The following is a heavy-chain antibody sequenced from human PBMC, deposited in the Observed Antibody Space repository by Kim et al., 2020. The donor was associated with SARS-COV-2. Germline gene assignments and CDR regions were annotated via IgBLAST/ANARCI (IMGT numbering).Heavy chain of an antibody. Sequence: NTRYAQKFQARVSMTRDTSATTDYLELSGRRSEDTAVYYCAREAVAGSFDYWGQGTLVTVSS. D-gene: IGHD6-19*01. CDR3: AREAVAGSFDY. V-gene: IGHV1-3*01. J-gene: IGHJ4*02. CDR2: NT.